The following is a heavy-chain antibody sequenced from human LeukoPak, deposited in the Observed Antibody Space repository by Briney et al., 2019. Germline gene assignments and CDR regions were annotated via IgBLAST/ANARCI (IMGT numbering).Heavy chain of an antibody. CDR1: GYNFNTYD. CDR2: VTANNGNT. V-gene: IGHV1-18*01. J-gene: IGHJ4*02. D-gene: IGHD3-3*01. Sequence: GASVKVSCKASGYNFNTYDISWVRQAPGQGLEGMGWVTANNGNTNYAERLQDRVTMTTDTSTSTAYMELRSLRFDDTAVYYCARFWSGYLPDYWGQGTLVTVSS. CDR3: ARFWSGYLPDY.